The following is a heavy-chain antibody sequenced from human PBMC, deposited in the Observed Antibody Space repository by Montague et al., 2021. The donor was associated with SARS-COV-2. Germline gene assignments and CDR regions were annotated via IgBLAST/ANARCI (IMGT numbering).Heavy chain of an antibody. CDR3: ARARGDICGGNSVWFDT. CDR1: GASISTGSDY. Sequence: SETLSLTCTVSGASISTGSDYWTWIRQPPGRGLEWIGNIYYSGSSYYNPSLKSRVTISVDTSKNLFSLTLNSVTASDTAVYYCARARGDICGGNSVWFDTWGQGTLATVSS. CDR2: IYYSGSS. D-gene: IGHD4-23*01. V-gene: IGHV4-61*03. J-gene: IGHJ5*02.